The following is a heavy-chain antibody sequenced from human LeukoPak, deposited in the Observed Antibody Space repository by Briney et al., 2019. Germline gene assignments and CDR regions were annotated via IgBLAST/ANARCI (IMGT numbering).Heavy chain of an antibody. CDR1: GGSLNSFSHY. V-gene: IGHV4-39*06. D-gene: IGHD2-21*01. CDR2: IFSSGST. Sequence: SETLSLICSVPGGSLNSFSHYWAWIREPPGKGLEWIGCIFSSGSTYYNPSLQSRVTFSLDKSNNHFALKLTSLTAADTAVYYCARGLAHGGIANWFDPWGQGTLVTVSS. J-gene: IGHJ5*02. CDR3: ARGLAHGGIANWFDP.